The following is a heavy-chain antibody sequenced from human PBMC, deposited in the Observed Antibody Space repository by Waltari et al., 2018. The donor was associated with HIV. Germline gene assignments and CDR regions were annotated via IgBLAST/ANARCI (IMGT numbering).Heavy chain of an antibody. CDR2: INPNNGGT. CDR3: ATALYSSSSAGSIDY. D-gene: IGHD6-6*01. CDR1: GYTFTGYY. V-gene: IGHV1-2*02. J-gene: IGHJ4*02. Sequence: QVQLVQSGAEVKKPGASVKVSCKASGYTFTGYYMHWVRQAPGQGLEWMGWINPNNGGTNYAQKFQGRVTMTRDTSISTAYMELSRLRSDDTAVYYCATALYSSSSAGSIDYWGQGTLVTVSS.